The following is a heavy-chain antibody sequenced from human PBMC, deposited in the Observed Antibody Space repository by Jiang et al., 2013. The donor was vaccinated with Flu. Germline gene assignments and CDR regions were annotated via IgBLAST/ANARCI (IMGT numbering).Heavy chain of an antibody. Sequence: SLRISCKGSGYSFTSDWITWVRQMPGKGLEWMGRIDPSDSYTNYSPTFQGHVTVSVDRSISTAYLQWSSLKASDTAMYYCAKFPTYSGIYAFDNWGQGTLVTVSS. D-gene: IGHD1-26*01. J-gene: IGHJ4*02. CDR2: IDPSDSYT. CDR3: AKFPTYSGIYAFDN. V-gene: IGHV5-10-1*01. CDR1: GYSFTSDW.